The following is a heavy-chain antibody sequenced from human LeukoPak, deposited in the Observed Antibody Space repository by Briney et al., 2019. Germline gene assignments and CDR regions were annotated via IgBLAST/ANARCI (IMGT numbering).Heavy chain of an antibody. V-gene: IGHV3-9*01. D-gene: IGHD3-3*01. CDR2: ISWNSGSI. Sequence: PGRSLRLSCAASGFTLDDYAMHWVRQAPGKGLEWVSGISWNSGSIGYADSVKGRFTISRDNAKNSLYLQMNSLRAEDTALYYCAKGMSGYHRLNWFDPWGQGTLVTVSS. CDR1: GFTLDDYA. J-gene: IGHJ5*02. CDR3: AKGMSGYHRLNWFDP.